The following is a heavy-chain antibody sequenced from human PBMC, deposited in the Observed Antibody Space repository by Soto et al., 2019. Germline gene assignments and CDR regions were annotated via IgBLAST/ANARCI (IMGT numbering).Heavy chain of an antibody. J-gene: IGHJ5*02. Sequence: SETLSLTCTVSSGSISSGAYYWSWIRQPPGKGLEWIGYIYYSGSTYYNPSLKSRVTISVDTSENQFSLKLSSVTAADTAVYYCARAGLEWSYNWFDPWGQGTLVTVS. D-gene: IGHD3-3*01. CDR2: IYYSGST. CDR1: SGSISSGAYY. CDR3: ARAGLEWSYNWFDP. V-gene: IGHV4-30-4*01.